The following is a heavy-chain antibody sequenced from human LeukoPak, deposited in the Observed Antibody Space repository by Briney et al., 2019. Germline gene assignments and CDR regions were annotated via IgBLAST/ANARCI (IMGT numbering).Heavy chain of an antibody. CDR1: GASVSSTNYY. Sequence: PSETLSLTCTVSGASVSSTNYYWSWVRQAPGTGLEWLGFISFSGSTNYNPSLKSRVTISLDTSADQISLKLSSVTAADTATYYCATPRGYSSGWSGIFDYWGQGTLVTVSS. CDR2: ISFSGST. J-gene: IGHJ4*02. D-gene: IGHD6-19*01. CDR3: ATPRGYSSGWSGIFDY. V-gene: IGHV4-61*01.